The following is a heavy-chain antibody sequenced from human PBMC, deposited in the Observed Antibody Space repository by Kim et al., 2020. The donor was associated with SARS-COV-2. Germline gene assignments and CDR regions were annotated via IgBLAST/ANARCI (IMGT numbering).Heavy chain of an antibody. CDR1: GYTFTGYY. V-gene: IGHV1-2*06. CDR3: AREIIAARYYYYGMDV. J-gene: IGHJ6*02. Sequence: ASVKVSCKASGYTFTGYYMHWVRQAPGQGLEWMGRINPNSGGTNYAQKFQGRVTMTRDTSISTAYMELSRLRSDDTAVYYCAREIIAARYYYYGMDVWGQGTTVTVSS. D-gene: IGHD6-6*01. CDR2: INPNSGGT.